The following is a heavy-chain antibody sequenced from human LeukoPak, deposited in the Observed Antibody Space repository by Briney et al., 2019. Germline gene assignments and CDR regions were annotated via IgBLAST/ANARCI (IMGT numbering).Heavy chain of an antibody. CDR1: GFTVISYE. D-gene: IGHD3-10*01. J-gene: IGHJ4*02. CDR3: ASSTDYYGSGSYFDY. CDR2: ISSSGNSI. Sequence: GGSLRLSRAASGFTVISYEMNWVRQAPGKGLEWVSYISSSGNSIFYADSVKGRFTISRHNSKSTLYLQMNSLRAEDTAVYYCASSTDYYGSGSYFDYWGQGTLVTVSS. V-gene: IGHV3-48*03.